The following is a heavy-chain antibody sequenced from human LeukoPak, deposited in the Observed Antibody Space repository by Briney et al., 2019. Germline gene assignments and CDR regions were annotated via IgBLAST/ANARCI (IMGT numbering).Heavy chain of an antibody. CDR2: INHSGST. J-gene: IGHJ5*02. Sequence: SETLSLTCAVYGGSFSGYYWSWIRQPPGKGLEWIGEINHSGSTNYNPSLKSRVTISVDTSKNQFSLKLSSVTAADTAVYYCARHGRNYPSGWFDPWGQGTLVTVSS. CDR3: ARHGRNYPSGWFDP. D-gene: IGHD2-15*01. V-gene: IGHV4-34*01. CDR1: GGSFSGYY.